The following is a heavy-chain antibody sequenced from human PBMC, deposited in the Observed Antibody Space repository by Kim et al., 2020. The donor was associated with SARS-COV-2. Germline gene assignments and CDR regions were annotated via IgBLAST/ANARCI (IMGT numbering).Heavy chain of an antibody. CDR2: ISPSGSFA. J-gene: IGHJ4*02. CDR1: GFTFRDFY. V-gene: IGHV3-11*05. Sequence: GGSLRLSCAASGFTFRDFYMSWIRQAPGKGPEWLSYISPSGSFASYADPVKGRFTISRDSADNSVFLQMNNLRDDDTAVYYCATDRTAWGGQGTRGTGPS. CDR3: ATDRTAW. D-gene: IGHD1-26*01.